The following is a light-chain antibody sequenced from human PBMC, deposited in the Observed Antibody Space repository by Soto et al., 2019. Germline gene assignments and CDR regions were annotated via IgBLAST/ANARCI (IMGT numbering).Light chain of an antibody. Sequence: QSALNQPDSVSGSPGQSITISCTGTSSDVGSYNLVSWYQQHPGKAPKLMIYEGSKRPSGVSNRFSGSKSGNTASLTISVLQAEDEADYYCCSYAGSSSWVFGTGTKLTVL. CDR3: CSYAGSSSWV. V-gene: IGLV2-23*01. J-gene: IGLJ1*01. CDR2: EGS. CDR1: SSDVGSYNL.